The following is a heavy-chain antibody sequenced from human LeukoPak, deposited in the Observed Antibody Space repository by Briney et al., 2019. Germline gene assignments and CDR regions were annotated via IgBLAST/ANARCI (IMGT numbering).Heavy chain of an antibody. V-gene: IGHV3-7*01. D-gene: IGHD3-3*01. Sequence: PGGSLRLPCTASGFTFSHHWMTWVRQAPGKGLEWVANIKEDGSEKDYVDSVKGRFTISRDNGKNSLYLQMNSLRGEDTAVYYCARLNWNYADYWGQGTLVTVST. CDR3: ARLNWNYADY. CDR2: IKEDGSEK. CDR1: GFTFSHHW. J-gene: IGHJ4*02.